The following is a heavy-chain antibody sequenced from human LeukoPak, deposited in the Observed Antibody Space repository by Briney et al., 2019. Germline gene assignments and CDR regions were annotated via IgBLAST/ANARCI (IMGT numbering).Heavy chain of an antibody. CDR1: GFTFSSYG. V-gene: IGHV3-30*18. CDR2: ISYVGSNK. D-gene: IGHD6-19*01. Sequence: PGRSLRLSCAASGFTFSSYGMHWVRQAPGKGLEWAAFISYVGSNKYYADSVKGRFTISRDNSKNTLYLQMNSLRAEDTAVYYCAKDLYKAVAGWDAFDIWGQGTMVTVSS. J-gene: IGHJ3*02. CDR3: AKDLYKAVAGWDAFDI.